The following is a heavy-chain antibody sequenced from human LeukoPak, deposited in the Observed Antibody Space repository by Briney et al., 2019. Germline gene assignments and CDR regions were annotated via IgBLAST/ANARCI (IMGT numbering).Heavy chain of an antibody. CDR3: ARGGLEWLSY. J-gene: IGHJ4*02. CDR2: ISSSSSPI. Sequence: PGGSLRLSCAASGFTFSSYSMNWVRQAPGKGLEWVSFISSSSSPIYYADSVKGRFTISRDNATNSVYLQMNSLRDEDTAVYYCARGGLEWLSYWGQGTLVTVSS. CDR1: GFTFSSYS. D-gene: IGHD6-19*01. V-gene: IGHV3-48*02.